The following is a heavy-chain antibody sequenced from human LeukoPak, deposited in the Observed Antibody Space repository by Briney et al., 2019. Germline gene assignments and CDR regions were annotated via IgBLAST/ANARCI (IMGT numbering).Heavy chain of an antibody. V-gene: IGHV4-61*02. CDR3: ARALSYYDFWSPFDY. Sequence: SETLSLTCTVSGGSISSGSYYWSWIRQPAGKGLEWIGRIYTSGSTNYNPSLKSRVTISVDTSKNQFSLKLSSVTAADTAVYYCARALSYYDFWSPFDYWGQGTLVTVSS. CDR2: IYTSGST. J-gene: IGHJ4*02. CDR1: GGSISSGSYY. D-gene: IGHD3-3*01.